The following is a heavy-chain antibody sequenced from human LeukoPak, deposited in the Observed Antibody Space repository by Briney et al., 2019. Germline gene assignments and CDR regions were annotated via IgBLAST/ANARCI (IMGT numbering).Heavy chain of an antibody. CDR2: ISAYNGNT. D-gene: IGHD3-22*01. CDR3: ARDTHYYDSSGYYQGPLNY. V-gene: IGHV1-18*01. Sequence: ATVKVSCKASGYTFTSYGISWVRQAPGQGLEWMGWISAYNGNTNYAQKLQGRVTMTTDTSTSTAYMELRSLRSDDTAVYYCARDTHYYDSSGYYQGPLNYWGQGTLVTVSS. J-gene: IGHJ4*02. CDR1: GYTFTSYG.